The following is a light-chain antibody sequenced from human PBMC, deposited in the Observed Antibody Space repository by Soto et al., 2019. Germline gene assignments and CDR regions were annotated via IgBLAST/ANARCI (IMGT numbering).Light chain of an antibody. CDR3: QKYNSAPPT. V-gene: IGKV1-27*01. J-gene: IGKJ3*01. CDR1: QGISNS. CDR2: AAS. Sequence: DIQMTQSPSSLSASVGDRVTITCRASQGISNSLAWYQQRPGKVPKLLIYAASTLQSGVPSRFSGSGSGTDFPLTISSLQPEDVATYYCQKYNSAPPTFGRGTKVDIE.